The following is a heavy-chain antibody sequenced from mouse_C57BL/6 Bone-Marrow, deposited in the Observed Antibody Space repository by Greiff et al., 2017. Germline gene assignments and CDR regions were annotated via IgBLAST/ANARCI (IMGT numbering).Heavy chain of an antibody. J-gene: IGHJ2*01. CDR1: GFTFSSYG. V-gene: IGHV5-6*01. D-gene: IGHD4-1*01. Sequence: EVQLKESGGDLVKPGGSLKLSCAASGFTFSSYGMSWVRQTPDKRLEWVATISSGGSYTYYPDSVKGRFTISRDNAKNTLYLQMSSLKSEDTAMYYCARHETGIGYFDYWGQGTTLTVSS. CDR2: ISSGGSYT. CDR3: ARHETGIGYFDY.